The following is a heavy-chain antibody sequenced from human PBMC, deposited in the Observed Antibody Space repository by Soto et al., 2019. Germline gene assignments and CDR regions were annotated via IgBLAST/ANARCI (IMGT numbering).Heavy chain of an antibody. CDR3: ARQGSNEYYYYGMDV. CDR1: GGTFSSYA. V-gene: IGHV1-69*12. Sequence: QVQLVQSGAEVKKPGSSVKVSCKASGGTFSSYAINWVRQAPGQGLEWMGGIIRIFGTPDYAQRFQGRLKIXADEATSTAYMELSSLRSEDTAVYYCARQGSNEYYYYGMDVWGQGTTVTVSS. CDR2: IIRIFGTP. D-gene: IGHD3-10*01. J-gene: IGHJ6*02.